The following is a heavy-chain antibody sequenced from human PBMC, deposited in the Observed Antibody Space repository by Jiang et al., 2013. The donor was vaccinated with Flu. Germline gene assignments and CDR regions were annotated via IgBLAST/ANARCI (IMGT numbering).Heavy chain of an antibody. J-gene: IGHJ3*02. CDR2: IYYSGST. D-gene: IGHD3-22*01. CDR3: ARGVPYYDSSGYYYELRAFDI. V-gene: IGHV4-59*01. Sequence: GPGLVKPSETLSLTCTVSGGSISSYYWSWIRQPPGKGLEWIGYIYYSGSTNYNPSLKSRVTISVDTSKNQFSLKLSSVTAADTAVYYCARGVPYYDSSGYYYELRAFDIWGQGTMVTVSS. CDR1: GGSISSYY.